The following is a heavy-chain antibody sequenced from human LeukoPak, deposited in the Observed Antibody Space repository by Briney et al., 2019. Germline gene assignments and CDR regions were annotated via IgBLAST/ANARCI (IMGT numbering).Heavy chain of an antibody. J-gene: IGHJ4*02. V-gene: IGHV3-30*07. CDR3: ARERHYYDSSGYLNY. CDR2: ISYDGSNK. D-gene: IGHD3-22*01. CDR1: GFTFSSYA. Sequence: PGGSLRLSCAASGFTFSSYAMHWVRQAPGKGLEWVAVISYDGSNKYYADSVKGRFTISRDNSKDTLYLQMNSLRAEDTAVYYCARERHYYDSSGYLNYWGQGALVTVSS.